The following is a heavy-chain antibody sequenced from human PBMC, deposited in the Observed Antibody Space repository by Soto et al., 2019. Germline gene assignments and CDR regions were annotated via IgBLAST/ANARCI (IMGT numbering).Heavy chain of an antibody. CDR1: GGSFSGYY. Sequence: QVQLQQWCAGLLKPSESLSLTCAVYGGSFSGYYWSWIRQLPGKGLEWIGEINHSGSTNYNPSLRSRVATSVATSNNQFKLKVSTVTAADTVMYYCPRGVRLENCSSTSCYVPFDYWGQG. J-gene: IGHJ4*02. CDR3: PRGVRLENCSSTSCYVPFDY. V-gene: IGHV4-34*01. D-gene: IGHD2-2*01. CDR2: INHSGST.